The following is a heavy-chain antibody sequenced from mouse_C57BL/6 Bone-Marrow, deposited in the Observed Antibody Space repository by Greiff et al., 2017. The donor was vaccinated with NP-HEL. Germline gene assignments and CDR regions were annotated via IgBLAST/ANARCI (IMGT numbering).Heavy chain of an antibody. Sequence: QVQLQQPGAELVKPGASVKVSCKASGYTFTSYWMHWVKQRPGQGLEWIGRIHPSDSDTNYNQKFKGKATLTVDKSSSTANRQLSSLTAEDSAVYYCAILRYLAWCAYWGQGTLVTVSA. D-gene: IGHD1-1*01. CDR2: IHPSDSDT. V-gene: IGHV1-74*01. CDR3: AILRYLAWCAY. J-gene: IGHJ3*01. CDR1: GYTFTSYW.